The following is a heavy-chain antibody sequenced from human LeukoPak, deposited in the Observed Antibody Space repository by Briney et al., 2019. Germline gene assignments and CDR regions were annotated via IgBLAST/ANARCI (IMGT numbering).Heavy chain of an antibody. CDR2: INPSGDST. D-gene: IGHD3-22*01. CDR3: ARDGNYYDSSGYYYFDY. Sequence: ASVKVSCKASGYTFTSYYMHWVRQAPGQGLEWTGIINPSGDSTRYAQKFQGRVTMTRDTSTSTVYMELSSLRSEDTAVYYCARDGNYYDSSGYYYFDYWGQGTLVTVSS. V-gene: IGHV1-46*01. J-gene: IGHJ4*02. CDR1: GYTFTSYY.